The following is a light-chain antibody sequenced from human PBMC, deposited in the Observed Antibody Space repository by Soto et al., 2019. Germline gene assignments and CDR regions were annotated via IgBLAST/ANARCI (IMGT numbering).Light chain of an antibody. CDR2: RNN. V-gene: IGLV1-47*01. CDR3: AAWDDSLSGL. J-gene: IGLJ1*01. CDR1: SSNIGSNY. Sequence: QAVVTQPPSASGTPGQRVTISCSGSSSNIGSNYVYWYQQLPGTAPKLLIYRNNQRPSGVPDRFSGSKSGTSASLAIGGLRSEDEADYYCAAWDDSLSGLFGTGTKVTVL.